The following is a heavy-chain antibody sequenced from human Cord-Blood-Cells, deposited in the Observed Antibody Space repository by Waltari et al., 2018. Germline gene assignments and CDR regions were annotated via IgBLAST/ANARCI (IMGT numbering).Heavy chain of an antibody. V-gene: IGHV4-34*01. CDR3: ARGASGWYKDFDY. CDR1: GGSFSGYY. Sequence: QVQLQQWGAGLLKPSETLSLTCAVYGGSFSGYYWSWIRQPPGKGLEWIGEINHSGSTNYHPSLKSRVTISVDTSKNQFSLKLSSVTAADTAVYYCARGASGWYKDFDYWGQGTLVTVSS. CDR2: INHSGST. J-gene: IGHJ4*02. D-gene: IGHD6-19*01.